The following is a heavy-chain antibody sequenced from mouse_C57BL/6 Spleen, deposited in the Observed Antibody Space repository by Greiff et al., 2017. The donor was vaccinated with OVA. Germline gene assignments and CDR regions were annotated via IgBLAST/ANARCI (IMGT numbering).Heavy chain of an antibody. CDR2: IYWDDDK. CDR3: ARNWGSPFDY. Sequence: QVTLKECGPGILQSSQTLSLTCSFSGFSLSTSGMGVSWIRQPSGKGLEWLAHIYWDDDKRYNPSLKSRLTISKDTSRNQVFLKITSVDTADTATYYCARNWGSPFDYWGQGTTLTVSS. D-gene: IGHD4-1*01. J-gene: IGHJ2*01. V-gene: IGHV8-12*01. CDR1: GFSLSTSGMG.